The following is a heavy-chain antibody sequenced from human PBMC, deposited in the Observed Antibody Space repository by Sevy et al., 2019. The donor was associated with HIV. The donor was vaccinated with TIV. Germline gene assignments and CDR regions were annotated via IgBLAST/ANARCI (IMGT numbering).Heavy chain of an antibody. Sequence: GGSLRLSCVAPGFKFNGHGIHWVRQAPGKGLQWVAGISHDGDNNNYADSVKGRFSISGDHSKNTVFLQMNALTTEDTVVYYGARDYEVNNWRVVGAFDMWGLGTMVTVSS. J-gene: IGHJ3*02. V-gene: IGHV3-30-3*01. CDR1: GFKFNGHG. CDR2: ISHDGDNN. CDR3: ARDYEVNNWRVVGAFDM. D-gene: IGHD3-3*01.